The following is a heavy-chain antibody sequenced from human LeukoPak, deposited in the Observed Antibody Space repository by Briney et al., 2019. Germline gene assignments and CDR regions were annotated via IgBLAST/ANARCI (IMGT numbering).Heavy chain of an antibody. V-gene: IGHV1-18*01. CDR2: ISAYNGNT. Sequence: GASVKVSCKASGYTFTSCGISWVRQAPGQGLEWMGWISAYNGNTNYAQKLQGRVTMTTDTSTSTAYMELRSLRSDDTAVYYCARDLTLYSSSSTTADYWGQGTLVTVSS. CDR3: ARDLTLYSSSSTTADY. D-gene: IGHD6-6*01. CDR1: GYTFTSCG. J-gene: IGHJ4*02.